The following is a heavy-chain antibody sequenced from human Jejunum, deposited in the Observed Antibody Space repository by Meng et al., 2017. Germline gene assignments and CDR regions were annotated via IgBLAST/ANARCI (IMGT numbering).Heavy chain of an antibody. D-gene: IGHD2-2*01. Sequence: LHLQASGPGLVKPSETLSLTCTVSGGSITSHPYYWAWIRHPPGKGLEWIGSAYYSGSTYYNPSLRSRVTISVDTSKNQFSLRLSSVTASDTALYYCARNCTNTRCSHRGFDNWGQGSLVTVSS. J-gene: IGHJ4*02. CDR3: ARNCTNTRCSHRGFDN. CDR1: GGSITSHPYY. V-gene: IGHV4-39*01. CDR2: AYYSGST.